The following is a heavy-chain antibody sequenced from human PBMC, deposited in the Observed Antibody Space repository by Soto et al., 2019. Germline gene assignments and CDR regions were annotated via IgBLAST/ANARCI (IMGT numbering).Heavy chain of an antibody. V-gene: IGHV3-23*01. J-gene: IGHJ4*02. Sequence: EVQLLESGGGLVQPGGSLRLSCAASGFTFSSYAVSWVRQAPGKGLEWVSSISGSGGSTYYAGSGKGRFTISRDNSKNTLSMQMDSLKAGDTDVYYCAKGISVTTRTKLDYWGQGTPVSVSS. CDR1: GFTFSSYA. D-gene: IGHD1-7*01. CDR3: AKGISVTTRTKLDY. CDR2: ISGSGGST.